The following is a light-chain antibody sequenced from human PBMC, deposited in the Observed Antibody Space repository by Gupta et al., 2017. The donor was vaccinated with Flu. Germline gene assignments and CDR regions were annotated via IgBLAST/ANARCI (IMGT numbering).Light chain of an antibody. V-gene: IGLV3-19*01. J-gene: IGLJ2*01. CDR2: DYN. CDR1: SLRSYY. CDR3: NTRYSIGNRML. Sequence: SSELTHDPAVSVALGQTVRITCQGDSLRSYYVIWYQQKPGQAPFLVIFDYNKRPAVIPARFSASNSDNIASLTITGAQAAEEADYYCNTRYSIGNRMLFGGGTKLTVL.